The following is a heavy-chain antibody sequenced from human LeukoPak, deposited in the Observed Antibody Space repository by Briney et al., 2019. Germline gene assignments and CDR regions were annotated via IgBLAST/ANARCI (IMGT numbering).Heavy chain of an antibody. J-gene: IGHJ1*01. Sequence: ASVKVSCKASGYTFTSYDINWVRQATGQGLEWMGWMNPNSGNTGYAQKFQGRVTITRNTSISTAYMELSSLRSEDTAVYYCARDYYDSSGYYYVKYFQHWGQGTLVTVSS. D-gene: IGHD3-22*01. V-gene: IGHV1-8*03. CDR2: MNPNSGNT. CDR3: ARDYYDSSGYYYVKYFQH. CDR1: GYTFTSYD.